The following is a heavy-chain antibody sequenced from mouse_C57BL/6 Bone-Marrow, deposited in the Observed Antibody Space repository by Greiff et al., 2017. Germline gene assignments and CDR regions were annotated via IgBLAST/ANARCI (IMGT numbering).Heavy chain of an antibody. CDR1: GYTFTSYW. J-gene: IGHJ3*01. D-gene: IGHD2-4*01. V-gene: IGHV1-55*01. Sequence: QVQLQQPGAELVKPGASVKMSCKASGYTFTSYWITWVKQRPGQGLEWIGDIYPGSGSTNYNEKFKSKDTLTVDTSSSTAYMQLSSLTSEDSAVYYCARVYDYDVSFAYWGQGTLVTVSA. CDR2: IYPGSGST. CDR3: ARVYDYDVSFAY.